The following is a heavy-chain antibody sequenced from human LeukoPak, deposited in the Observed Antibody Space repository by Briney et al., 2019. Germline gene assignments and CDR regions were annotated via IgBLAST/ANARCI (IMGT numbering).Heavy chain of an antibody. CDR3: ARNSFISVHDYGGNMGYYYGMDV. J-gene: IGHJ6*02. Sequence: SETLSLTCTVSGGSISSSSSDYYWGWVRQPPGKGLEWIGSISYSGSTYYNPSLKSRVTISADTSNNQFSLKLSSVTAADTAVYYCARNSFISVHDYGGNMGYYYGMDVWGQGTTVTVSS. V-gene: IGHV4-39*01. CDR1: GGSISSSSSDYY. CDR2: ISYSGST. D-gene: IGHD4-23*01.